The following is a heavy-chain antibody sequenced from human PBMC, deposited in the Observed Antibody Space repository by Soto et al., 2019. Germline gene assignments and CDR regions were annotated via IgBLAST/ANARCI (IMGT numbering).Heavy chain of an antibody. CDR1: GGSISSSSYY. V-gene: IGHV4-39*01. CDR2: IYYSGST. CDR3: ARRMTTSPSRSYWYFDL. J-gene: IGHJ2*01. D-gene: IGHD4-17*01. Sequence: QLQLQESGPGLVKPSETLSLTCTVSGGSISSSSYYWGWIRQPPGKGLEWIGSIYYSGSTYYNPSLKSRVTISVDTSKNQFSLKLSSVTAADTAVYYCARRMTTSPSRSYWYFDLWGRGTLVTVSS.